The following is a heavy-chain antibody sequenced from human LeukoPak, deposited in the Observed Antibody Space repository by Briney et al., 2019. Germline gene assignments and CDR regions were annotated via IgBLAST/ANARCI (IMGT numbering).Heavy chain of an antibody. CDR2: INSDGSST. CDR3: ARRGAVSYAFDI. V-gene: IGHV3-74*01. J-gene: IGHJ3*02. Sequence: GGSLRLSCAASGLTFSSYWMHWVRQAPGKGLVWVSRINSDGSSTSYADSVKGRFTISRDNAKNTLYLQMNSLRAEDTAVYYCARRGAVSYAFDIWGQGTMVTVSS. CDR1: GLTFSSYW. D-gene: IGHD3-10*01.